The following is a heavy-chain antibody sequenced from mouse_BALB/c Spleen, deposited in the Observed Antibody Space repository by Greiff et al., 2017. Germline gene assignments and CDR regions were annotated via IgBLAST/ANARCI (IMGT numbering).Heavy chain of an antibody. CDR1: GYAFTNYL. D-gene: IGHD2-4*01. CDR3: AYDYDGLLFAY. V-gene: IGHV1-54*01. CDR2: INPGSGGT. Sequence: QVQLKESGAELVRPGTSMKVSCKASGYAFTNYLIEWVKQRPGQGLEWIGVINPGSGGTNYNEKFKGKATLTADKSSSTAYMQLSSLTSDDSAVYFCAYDYDGLLFAYWGQGTLVTVSA. J-gene: IGHJ3*01.